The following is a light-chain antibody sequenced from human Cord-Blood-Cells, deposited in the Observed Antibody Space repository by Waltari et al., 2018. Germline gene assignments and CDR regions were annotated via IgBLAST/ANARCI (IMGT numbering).Light chain of an antibody. J-gene: IGKJ2*01. Sequence: DIVMTQSPDSLAVSLGERATINCKSSQSVLYSSNNKNYLAWYQQKPGQPHKVLIYWASTRESGVPDRFSGSGSGTDFTLTISSLQAEDVAVYYCQQYYSTPYTFGQGTKLEIK. CDR3: QQYYSTPYT. CDR1: QSVLYSSNNKNY. CDR2: WAS. V-gene: IGKV4-1*01.